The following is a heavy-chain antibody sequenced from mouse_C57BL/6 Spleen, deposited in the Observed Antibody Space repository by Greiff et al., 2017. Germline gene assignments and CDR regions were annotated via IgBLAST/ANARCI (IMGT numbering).Heavy chain of an antibody. J-gene: IGHJ1*03. Sequence: EVQVVESGGGLVKPGGSLKLSCAASGFTFSSYTMSWVRQTPEKRLEWVATISGGGGNTYYPASVTGRFTISRDNAENTLYLQMSSLRSEETAWYYCETADWDWYFDVWGTGTTVTVAS. CDR1: GFTFSSYT. CDR2: ISGGGGNT. D-gene: IGHD4-1*01. V-gene: IGHV5-9*01. CDR3: ETADWDWYFDV.